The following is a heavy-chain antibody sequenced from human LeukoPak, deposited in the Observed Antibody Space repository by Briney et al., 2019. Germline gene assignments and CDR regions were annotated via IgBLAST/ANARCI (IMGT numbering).Heavy chain of an antibody. CDR3: ARVLNYYDSSGYYFSY. J-gene: IGHJ4*02. D-gene: IGHD3-22*01. CDR2: ISYDGSNE. CDR1: GFTFSYYT. V-gene: IGHV3-30-3*01. Sequence: GRSLRLSCAASGFTFSYYTMHWVRQAPGKGLEWVAVISYDGSNEYYADSVKGRFTISRDNSKNTLYLQMNSLRVEDTAVYYCARVLNYYDSSGYYFSYWGQGTLVIVSS.